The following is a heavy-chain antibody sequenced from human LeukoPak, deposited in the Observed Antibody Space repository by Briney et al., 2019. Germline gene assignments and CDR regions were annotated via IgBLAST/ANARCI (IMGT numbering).Heavy chain of an antibody. Sequence: PSETLSLTCTVSGGSTSDTTYYWAWIRQPPGKGLEWIGSIYFSETKYNPSLKSRITISGDTSKNQFSLKLSSVTAADTAVYFCASPSKLVISRGGFDIRGQGTMVTVS. CDR2: IYFSET. V-gene: IGHV4-39*01. D-gene: IGHD3-22*01. CDR3: ASPSKLVISRGGFDI. CDR1: GGSTSDTTYY. J-gene: IGHJ3*02.